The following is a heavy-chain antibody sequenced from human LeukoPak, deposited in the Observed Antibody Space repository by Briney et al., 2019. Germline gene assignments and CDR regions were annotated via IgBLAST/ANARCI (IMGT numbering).Heavy chain of an antibody. CDR2: IYYSGST. V-gene: IGHV4-39*07. CDR3: ARVTGYRIEDYFDY. D-gene: IGHD6-13*01. Sequence: PSETLSLTCTVSGGSISSSSYYWSWIRQPPGKGLEWIGSIYYSGSTNYNPSLKSRVTISVETSKNEFSLKLRSVTAADTAVYYCARVTGYRIEDYFDYWGQGTLVTASS. J-gene: IGHJ4*02. CDR1: GGSISSSSYY.